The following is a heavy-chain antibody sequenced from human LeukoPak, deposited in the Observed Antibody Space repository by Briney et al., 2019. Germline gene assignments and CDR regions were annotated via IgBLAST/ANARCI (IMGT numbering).Heavy chain of an antibody. CDR3: AYYGSGSYFNNWFDP. CDR1: GYSFTSYW. CDR2: IYPGDSDT. D-gene: IGHD3-10*01. V-gene: IGHV5-51*01. Sequence: PGESLKISCQGSGYSFTSYWIGWVRQMPGKGLEWMGIIYPGDSDTRYSPSFQGQVTISADKSISTAYLQWSSLKASDTAMYYCAYYGSGSYFNNWFDPWGQGTLVTVSS. J-gene: IGHJ5*02.